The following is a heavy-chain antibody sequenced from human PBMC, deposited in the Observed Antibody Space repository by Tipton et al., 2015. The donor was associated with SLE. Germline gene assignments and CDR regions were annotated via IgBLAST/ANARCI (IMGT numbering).Heavy chain of an antibody. V-gene: IGHV3-7*01. CDR1: GFTVSSNY. CDR3: VREDYSESSGPIYLYYYGMDV. D-gene: IGHD3-22*01. J-gene: IGHJ6*02. CDR2: TNPDGTDK. Sequence: SLRLSCAASGFTVSSNYMNWVRQGPGKGLEWVANTNPDGTDKYYVDSVKGRFTISRDDSKNSLYLQMNSLRDEDTAIYYCVREDYSESSGPIYLYYYGMDVWGQGTTVTVAS.